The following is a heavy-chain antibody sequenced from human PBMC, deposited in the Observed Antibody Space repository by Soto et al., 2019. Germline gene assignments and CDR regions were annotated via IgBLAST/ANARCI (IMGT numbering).Heavy chain of an antibody. CDR1: GFTFSSYA. CDR2: ISGSGGST. D-gene: IGHD3-22*01. V-gene: IGHV3-23*01. J-gene: IGHJ4*02. Sequence: GGSLRLSCAASGFTFSSYAMSWVRQAPGKGLEWVSAISGSGGSTYYADSVKGRFTISRDNSKNTLYLQMNSLRAEDTAVYYCAKDGYYYDSSGYYFFDYWGQGTLVTVSS. CDR3: AKDGYYYDSSGYYFFDY.